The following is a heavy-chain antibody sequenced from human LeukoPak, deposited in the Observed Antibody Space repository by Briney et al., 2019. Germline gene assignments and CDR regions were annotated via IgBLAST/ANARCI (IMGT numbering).Heavy chain of an antibody. CDR3: ATGRWFGEFAGSAFED. CDR2: IKEDGSVI. CDR1: GFGFSNYW. Sequence: GGSLRLSCLGSGFGFSNYWMTWLRQVPGEGLEWVANIKEDGSVIYYADSVKGRFTISRDNAKNSVYLQMNSLRVEDTALYYCATGRWFGEFAGSAFEDWGQGTLVTVSS. V-gene: IGHV3-7*01. D-gene: IGHD3-10*01. J-gene: IGHJ4*02.